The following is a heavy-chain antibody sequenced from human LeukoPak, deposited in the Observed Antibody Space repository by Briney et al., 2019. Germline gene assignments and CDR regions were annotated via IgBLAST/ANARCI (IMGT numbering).Heavy chain of an antibody. Sequence: PGASLRLSCAASGFTFRSYAMSWVRQAPGKGLEWVSAILGSGASTYYADSVKGRFTVSRDNSKNTLYLQMNSLRAEDTAVYYCAKVGSSGWYSEFDYWGQGTLVTVSS. J-gene: IGHJ4*02. CDR3: AKVGSSGWYSEFDY. D-gene: IGHD6-19*01. V-gene: IGHV3-23*01. CDR2: ILGSGAST. CDR1: GFTFRSYA.